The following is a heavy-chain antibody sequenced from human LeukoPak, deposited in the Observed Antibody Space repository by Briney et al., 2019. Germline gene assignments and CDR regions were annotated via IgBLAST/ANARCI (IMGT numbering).Heavy chain of an antibody. CDR2: INPSGDST. CDR3: ARASRGYGYNTY. Sequence: ASVKVSCKASGYTFTSYYMHWVRQAPGQGLEWMGIINPSGDSTSYAQKFQGRVTMTRGTSTSTVYMELSSLRSEDTAVYYCARASRGYGYNTYWGQGTLVTVSS. CDR1: GYTFTSYY. V-gene: IGHV1-46*01. D-gene: IGHD5-24*01. J-gene: IGHJ4*02.